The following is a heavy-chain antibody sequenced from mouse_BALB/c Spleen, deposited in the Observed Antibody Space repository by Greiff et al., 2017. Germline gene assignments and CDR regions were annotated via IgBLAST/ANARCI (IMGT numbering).Heavy chain of an antibody. CDR3: ARYYRYDGMDY. D-gene: IGHD2-14*01. J-gene: IGHJ4*01. CDR1: GFTFSDYG. Sequence: EVMLVESGGGLVQPGGSRKLSCAASGFTFSDYGMAWVRQAPGKGPEWVAFISNLAYSIYYADTVTGRFTISRENAKNTLYLEMSSLRSEDTAMYYCARYYRYDGMDYWGQGTSVTVS. V-gene: IGHV5-15*02. CDR2: ISNLAYSI.